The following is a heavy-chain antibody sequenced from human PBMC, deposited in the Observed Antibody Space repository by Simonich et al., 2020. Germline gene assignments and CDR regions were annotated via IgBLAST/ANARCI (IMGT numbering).Heavy chain of an antibody. CDR2: ISSSSSYI. CDR3: ARDAAGDY. V-gene: IGHV3-21*01. J-gene: IGHJ4*02. D-gene: IGHD6-13*01. CDR1: GFTFSSYS. Sequence: EVQLVESGGGLVKPGGSLRLSCAASGFTFSSYSINWVHQAPGKGLEEVSSISSSSSYIYYAESVKGRFTISRDNAKNSLYLQMNSLRAEDTAVYYCARDAAGDYWGQGTLVTVSS.